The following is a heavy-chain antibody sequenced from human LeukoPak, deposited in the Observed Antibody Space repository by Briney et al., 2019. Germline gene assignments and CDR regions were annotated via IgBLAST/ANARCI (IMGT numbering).Heavy chain of an antibody. CDR1: GGTFGSYA. CDR2: IIPIFGTA. D-gene: IGHD3-3*01. V-gene: IGHV1-69*06. CDR3: ARARGYDFWSGYLSSHYYYYMDV. Sequence: SVKVSCKASGGTFGSYAISWVRQAPGQGLEWMGGIIPIFGTANYAQKFQGRVTITADKSTSTAYMELSSLRSEDTAVYYCARARGYDFWSGYLSSHYYYYMDVWGKGTTVTVSS. J-gene: IGHJ6*03.